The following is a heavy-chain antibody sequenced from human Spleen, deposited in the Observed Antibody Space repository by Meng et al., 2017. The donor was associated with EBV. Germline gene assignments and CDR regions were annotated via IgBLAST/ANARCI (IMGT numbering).Heavy chain of an antibody. CDR2: ISTYNGDT. D-gene: IGHD6-13*01. Sequence: QVQLVQSVAVMKKPGASVKVSCKASAYFFTSYGISWVRQAPGQGLEWMGWISTYNGDTNYAQKLQGRVTMTTDTSTTTGYMELRSLTSDDTAVYYCARVADPAAAGSNNFDFWGQGTLVTVSS. CDR3: ARVADPAAAGSNNFDF. CDR1: AYFFTSYG. V-gene: IGHV1-18*01. J-gene: IGHJ4*02.